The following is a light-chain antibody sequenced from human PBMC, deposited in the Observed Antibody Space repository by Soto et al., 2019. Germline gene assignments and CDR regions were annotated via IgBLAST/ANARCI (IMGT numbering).Light chain of an antibody. Sequence: QSVLTQPASVSGSPGQSITISCTGTSSDVGSYKLVSWYEKHPGKVPRLIIYEDNKRPSGVSNRLSGSKSGNTASLTISGLQAEDEADYYCCSYAGSGTCVCGGGTKVTVL. V-gene: IGLV2-23*01. CDR1: SSDVGSYKL. CDR3: CSYAGSGTCV. J-gene: IGLJ2*01. CDR2: EDN.